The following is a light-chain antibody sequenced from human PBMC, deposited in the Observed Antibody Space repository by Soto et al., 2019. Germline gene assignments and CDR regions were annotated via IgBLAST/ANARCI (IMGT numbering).Light chain of an antibody. CDR1: RLGNEY. CDR2: QDT. Sequence: SYELTQPPSVSVSPGQTASITFSGDRLGNEYACWYQQKPGQSPILDIYQDTKRPSGIPERFSGSNSGNTATLTISGTQAMDEADYSCQAWDSTTEVFGGGTKLTV. V-gene: IGLV3-1*01. J-gene: IGLJ2*01. CDR3: QAWDSTTEV.